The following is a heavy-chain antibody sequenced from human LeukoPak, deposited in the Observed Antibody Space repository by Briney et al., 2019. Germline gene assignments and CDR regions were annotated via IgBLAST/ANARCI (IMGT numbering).Heavy chain of an antibody. V-gene: IGHV3-23*01. D-gene: IGHD2-21*02. CDR1: GFTFSSFT. CDR3: TKRRPSGSVTVDEY. CDR2: INYNSANK. Sequence: PGGSLRHSCTTSGFTFSSFTMSWVRQAPGKGLEWVSSINYNSANKWHADSVKGRFTISRDNSKNTLYLQMHSLRVDDTALYCCTKRRPSGSVTVDEYWGQGALVTVSS. J-gene: IGHJ4*02.